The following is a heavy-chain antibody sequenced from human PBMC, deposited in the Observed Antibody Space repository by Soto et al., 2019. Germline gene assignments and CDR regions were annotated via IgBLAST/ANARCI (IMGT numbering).Heavy chain of an antibody. CDR3: AILWFGELLPFDY. Sequence: PGGSLRLSCAASGFTFSSYSMNWVRQAPGKGLEWVSSISSSSSYIYYADSVKGRFTISRDNAKNSLYLQMNSLRAEDTAVYYCAILWFGELLPFDYWGQGTLVTVSS. J-gene: IGHJ4*02. D-gene: IGHD3-10*01. CDR1: GFTFSSYS. CDR2: ISSSSSYI. V-gene: IGHV3-21*01.